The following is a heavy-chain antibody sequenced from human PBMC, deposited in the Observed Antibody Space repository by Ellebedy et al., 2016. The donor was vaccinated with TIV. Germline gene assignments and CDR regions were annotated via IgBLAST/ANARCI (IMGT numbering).Heavy chain of an antibody. CDR2: INPNSGGT. CDR1: GHTFRGYY. D-gene: IGHD1-26*01. Sequence: ASVKVSCKASGHTFRGYYIHWVRQAPGQGLEWMGWINPNSGGTNYAQQFQGRVTMTTETSISIAYMQLSRLRSDDTAMYYCARDEVVGANRGYQFYGMDVWGQGTTVTVSS. CDR3: ARDEVVGANRGYQFYGMDV. J-gene: IGHJ6*02. V-gene: IGHV1-2*02.